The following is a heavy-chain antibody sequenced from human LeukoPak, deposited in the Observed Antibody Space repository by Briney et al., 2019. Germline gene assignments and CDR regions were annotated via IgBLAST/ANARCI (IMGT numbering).Heavy chain of an antibody. D-gene: IGHD6-6*01. Sequence: ASVKVSCKASGYTFTSYGISWVRQAPGQGLEWMGIINPSGGSTSYAQKFQGRVTMTRDMSTSTVYMELSSLRSEDTAVYYCARDNRARSSSSAPYFDYWGQGTLVTVSS. CDR3: ARDNRARSSSSAPYFDY. V-gene: IGHV1-46*01. J-gene: IGHJ4*02. CDR2: INPSGGST. CDR1: GYTFTSYG.